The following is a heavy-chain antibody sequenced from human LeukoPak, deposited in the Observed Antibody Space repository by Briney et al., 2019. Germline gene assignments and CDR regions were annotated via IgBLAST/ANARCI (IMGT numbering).Heavy chain of an antibody. Sequence: PSETLSLTCSVSGYSVTSDCFWGWIRQPPGKGLEWIATIHHTGSTFYNPSLKSGVTISLDTSKNHFSLIVTSVTAADTAVYYCARVRTRAGNDCWGQGTLVTVSS. J-gene: IGHJ4*02. CDR2: IHHTGST. V-gene: IGHV4-38-2*02. CDR3: ARVRTRAGNDC. CDR1: GYSVTSDCF.